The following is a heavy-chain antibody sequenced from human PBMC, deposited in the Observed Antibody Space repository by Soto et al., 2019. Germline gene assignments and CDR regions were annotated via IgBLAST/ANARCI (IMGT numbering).Heavy chain of an antibody. CDR1: GGSFSGYY. V-gene: IGHV4-59*01. J-gene: IGHJ4*02. Sequence: LSETLSLTCAVYGGSFSGYYWSWIRQHPGKGLEWIGYIYYSGSTKYNPSLKSRVTISVDTSKNQFSLKLSSVTAADTAVYYCARGRGDTAMAWYYWGQGTLVTVSS. D-gene: IGHD5-18*01. CDR2: IYYSGST. CDR3: ARGRGDTAMAWYY.